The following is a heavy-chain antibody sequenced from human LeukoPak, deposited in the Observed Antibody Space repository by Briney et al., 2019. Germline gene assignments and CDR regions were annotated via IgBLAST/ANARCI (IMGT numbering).Heavy chain of an antibody. Sequence: SETLSLTCSVSGASTYRYRWSWIREPPGRGLEWSAYIYYSGGTNYSPSLKGRVTISLDTSKDQVSLMLTSVTATDTAVYFSATHVLFDPDNHSYWFDPWGLGTLVTVSS. V-gene: IGHV4-59*08. CDR3: ATHVLFDPDNHSYWFDP. CDR1: GASTYRYR. J-gene: IGHJ5*02. D-gene: IGHD1-14*01. CDR2: IYYSGGT.